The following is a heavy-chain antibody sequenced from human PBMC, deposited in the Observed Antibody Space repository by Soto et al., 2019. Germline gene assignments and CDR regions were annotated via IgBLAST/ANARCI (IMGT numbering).Heavy chain of an antibody. CDR1: GGSISSSSYY. V-gene: IGHV4-39*01. Sequence: QLQLQESGPGLVKPSETLSLTCTVSGGSISSSSYYWGWIRQPPGKGLEWIGSIYYSGSTYYNPSLKSRVTISVDTSKNQFSLKLSSVTAADTAVYYCARRADIVVVPAAMRTRDNWFDPWGQGTLVTVSS. CDR3: ARRADIVVVPAAMRTRDNWFDP. D-gene: IGHD2-2*01. J-gene: IGHJ5*02. CDR2: IYYSGST.